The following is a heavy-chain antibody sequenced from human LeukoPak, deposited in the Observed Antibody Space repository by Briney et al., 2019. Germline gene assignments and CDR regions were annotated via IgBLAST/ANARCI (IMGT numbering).Heavy chain of an antibody. Sequence: GGSLRLSCAASGFTFSSYSMNWVRQAPGKGLEWVSSISSSSSYIYYADSVKGRFTISRDNAKNSLYLQMNSLRAEDTALYYCAKREKDGYIRNWGQGTLVTVSS. CDR2: ISSSSSYI. V-gene: IGHV3-21*04. CDR3: AKREKDGYIRN. CDR1: GFTFSSYS. D-gene: IGHD5-24*01. J-gene: IGHJ4*02.